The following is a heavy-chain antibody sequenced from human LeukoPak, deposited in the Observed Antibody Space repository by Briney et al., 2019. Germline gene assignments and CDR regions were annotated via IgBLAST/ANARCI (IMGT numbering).Heavy chain of an antibody. CDR1: GYTFTGYY. CDR2: INPNSGGT. D-gene: IGHD6-13*01. CDR3: VRVDSSSWPYYYYGMDV. J-gene: IGHJ6*02. V-gene: IGHV1-2*06. Sequence: GASVKVSCKASGYTFTGYYMHWVRQAPGQGLEWMGRINPNSGGTNYAQKFQGRVTMTRDTSISTAYMELSRLRSDDTAVYYCVRVDSSSWPYYYYGMDVWGQGTTVTVSS.